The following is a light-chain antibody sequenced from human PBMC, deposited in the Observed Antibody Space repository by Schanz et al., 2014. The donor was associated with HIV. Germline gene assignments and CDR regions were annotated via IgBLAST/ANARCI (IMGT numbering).Light chain of an antibody. CDR2: KAS. J-gene: IGKJ4*01. CDR3: QQYNNYPLT. Sequence: DIRMTQSPSTLSVSVGDRVTITCRASQYISSWLAWYQQKPGKAPKLLIYKASSLESGVPSRFSGSGSGTEFTLTISSLQADDFATYYRQQYNNYPLTFGGGTKVEIK. CDR1: QYISSW. V-gene: IGKV1-5*03.